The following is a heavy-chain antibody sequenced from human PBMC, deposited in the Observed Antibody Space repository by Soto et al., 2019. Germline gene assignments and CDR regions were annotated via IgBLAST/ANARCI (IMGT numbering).Heavy chain of an antibody. CDR2: IIPMFGTG. V-gene: IGHV1-69*01. Sequence: QVQLVQSGAEVKKPGSSVRVSRKASGDTSDSFSISWVRQAPGQGLEWMGGIIPMFGTGNYAQKFQGRLTITADESTGTSYMDLKSLRSEDTAVYFCARENRDDNSGWYSSSDWFDPWGQGTLVTVSS. CDR3: ARENRDDNSGWYSSSDWFDP. D-gene: IGHD6-19*01. J-gene: IGHJ5*02. CDR1: GDTSDSFS.